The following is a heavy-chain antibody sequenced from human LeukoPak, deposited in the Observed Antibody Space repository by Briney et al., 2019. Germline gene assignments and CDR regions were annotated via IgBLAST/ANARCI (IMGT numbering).Heavy chain of an antibody. CDR1: GGSISSGSYY. J-gene: IGHJ6*03. Sequence: SETLSLTCTVSGGSISSGSYYWSWIRQPAGKRLEWIGRIYTSGSTNYNPSLKSRVTISVDTSKNQFSLKLSSVTAADTAVYYCARDQVGATLYYYYYYMDVWGKGTTVTVSS. V-gene: IGHV4-61*02. CDR2: IYTSGST. CDR3: ARDQVGATLYYYYYYMDV. D-gene: IGHD1-26*01.